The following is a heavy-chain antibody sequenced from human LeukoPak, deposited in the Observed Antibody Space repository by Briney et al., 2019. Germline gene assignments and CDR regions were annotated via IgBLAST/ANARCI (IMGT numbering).Heavy chain of an antibody. J-gene: IGHJ4*02. CDR2: INHSGST. V-gene: IGHV4-34*01. D-gene: IGHD3-16*01. CDR3: ARAWGGSGKFDY. CDR1: GGSFSGYY. Sequence: SETLSLTCAVYGGSFSGYYWSWIRQPPGKGLEWIGEINHSGSTNYNPSLKSRVTISVDTSKNRFSLKLSSVTAADTAVYYCARAWGGSGKFDYWGQGTLVTVSS.